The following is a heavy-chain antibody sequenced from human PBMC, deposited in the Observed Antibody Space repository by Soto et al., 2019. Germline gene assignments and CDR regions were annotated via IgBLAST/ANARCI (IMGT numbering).Heavy chain of an antibody. V-gene: IGHV1-69*13. CDR3: ARARHIIAVAGTWFDP. J-gene: IGHJ5*02. CDR1: GGTFSSYA. D-gene: IGHD6-19*01. CDR2: IIPIFGTA. Sequence: GASVKVSCKASGGTFSSYAISWVRQAPGQGLEWMGGIIPIFGTANYAQKFQGRVTITADESTSTAYMELSSLRSEDTAVYYCARARHIIAVAGTWFDPWGQGTLVTVSS.